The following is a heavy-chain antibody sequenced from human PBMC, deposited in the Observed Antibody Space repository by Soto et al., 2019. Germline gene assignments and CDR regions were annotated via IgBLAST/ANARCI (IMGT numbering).Heavy chain of an antibody. V-gene: IGHV3-30-3*01. J-gene: IGHJ4*02. CDR1: GFTFSSYA. CDR3: ARDPQVSSRILTGHSPKFDY. CDR2: ISYDGSNK. Sequence: GGSLRLSCAASGFTFSSYAMHWVRQAPGKGLEWVAVISYDGSNKYYADSVKGRFTISRDNSKNTLYLQMNSLRAEDTAVYYCARDPQVSSRILTGHSPKFDYWGQGTLVTVSS. D-gene: IGHD3-9*01.